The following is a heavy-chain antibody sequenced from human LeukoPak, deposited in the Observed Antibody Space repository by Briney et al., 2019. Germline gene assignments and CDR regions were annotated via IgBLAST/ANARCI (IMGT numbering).Heavy chain of an antibody. D-gene: IGHD5-18*01. CDR2: IYYSGST. CDR3: ARGLPIQYSYGWWVN. CDR1: GGSISSGGYY. J-gene: IGHJ4*02. Sequence: NPSQTLSLTCTVSGGSISSGGYYWGWIRQPPGKGLEWIGSIYYSGSTYYNPSLKSRVTISVDTSKNQFSLKLSSVTAADTAVYYCARGLPIQYSYGWWVNWGQGTLVTVSS. V-gene: IGHV4-39*07.